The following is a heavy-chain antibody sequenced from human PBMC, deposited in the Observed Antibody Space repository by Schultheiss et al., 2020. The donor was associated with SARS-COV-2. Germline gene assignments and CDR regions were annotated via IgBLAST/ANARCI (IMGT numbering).Heavy chain of an antibody. J-gene: IGHJ3*02. Sequence: SQTLSLTCTVSGGSISSYYWSWIRQPPGKGLEWIGYISDSGSTNYNPSLKSRVTISVDTSKNQFSLKLSSVTAADTAVYYCAREEGYCSSTSCQGAFDIWGQGTMVTVSS. D-gene: IGHD2-2*01. CDR3: AREEGYCSSTSCQGAFDI. CDR2: ISDSGST. V-gene: IGHV4-59*01. CDR1: GGSISSYY.